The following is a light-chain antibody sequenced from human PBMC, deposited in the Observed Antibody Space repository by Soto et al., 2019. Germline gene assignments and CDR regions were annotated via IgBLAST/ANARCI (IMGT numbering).Light chain of an antibody. CDR1: SSNIGNNY. J-gene: IGLJ1*01. CDR3: GTWDSTLSGV. V-gene: IGLV1-51*01. Sequence: QSVLTQPPSVSAAPGQKGTISCSGSSSNIGNNYVSWYQHLPGAAPKLIIYDTDKRSSGIPDRFSGSKSGTSATLDITGLQTGDEADYYCGTWDSTLSGVFGTGTKLTVL. CDR2: DTD.